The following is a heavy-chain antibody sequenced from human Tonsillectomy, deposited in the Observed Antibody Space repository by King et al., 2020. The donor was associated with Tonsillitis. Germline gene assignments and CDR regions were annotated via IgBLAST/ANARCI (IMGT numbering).Heavy chain of an antibody. Sequence: QLQLQESGPGLVKPSETLSLTCTVSGGSISSSSYYWGWIRQPPGKGLEWIGSIYYSGSTYYNPSLKSRVTISVDTSKNQFSLKLSSVTAADTAGYYCASLGITGTTFDYCYYYMDVWGKGTTVTVSS. CDR1: GGSISSSSYY. CDR2: IYYSGST. CDR3: ASLGITGTTFDYCYYYMDV. D-gene: IGHD1-20*01. V-gene: IGHV4-39*01. J-gene: IGHJ6*03.